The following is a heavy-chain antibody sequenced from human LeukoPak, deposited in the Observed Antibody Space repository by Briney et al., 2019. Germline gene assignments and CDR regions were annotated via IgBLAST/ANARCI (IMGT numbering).Heavy chain of an antibody. J-gene: IGHJ5*02. V-gene: IGHV1-2*02. CDR1: GYTFTSYY. CDR2: INPNSGGT. D-gene: IGHD1-26*01. CDR3: ARGGIVGATYNWFDP. Sequence: ASVKVSCKASGYTFTSYYMHWVRQAPGQGLEWMGWINPNSGGTNYAQKFQSRVTMTRDTSISTAYMELSRLRSDDTAVYYCARGGIVGATYNWFDPWGQGTLVTVSS.